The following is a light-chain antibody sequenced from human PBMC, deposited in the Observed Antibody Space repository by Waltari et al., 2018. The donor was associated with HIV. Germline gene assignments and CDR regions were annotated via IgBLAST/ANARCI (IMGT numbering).Light chain of an antibody. Sequence: EIVLAQSPGSLSLSPGEGATLSCRASQSVIGNYLAWYQQKAGQAPSLLIYGTTRRAPGIPDRCSGSGSGTDFTLIVSRLEPEDFAVYYCQQYAGSPPTFGQGTNVEIK. J-gene: IGKJ1*01. CDR3: QQYAGSPPT. V-gene: IGKV3-20*01. CDR1: QSVIGNY. CDR2: GTT.